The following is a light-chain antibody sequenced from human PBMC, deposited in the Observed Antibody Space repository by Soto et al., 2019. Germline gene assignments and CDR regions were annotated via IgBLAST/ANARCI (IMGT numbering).Light chain of an antibody. J-gene: IGKJ1*01. CDR1: QSVSSY. Sequence: EIVLTQSPATLSLSPGERATLSCRASQSVSSYLAWYQQKPGQAPRLLIYDASNRATGIPARFSGSGSGTDFTLTIISLEPEDFAVYYCQQRSNWPRTFGQGTKV. V-gene: IGKV3-11*01. CDR3: QQRSNWPRT. CDR2: DAS.